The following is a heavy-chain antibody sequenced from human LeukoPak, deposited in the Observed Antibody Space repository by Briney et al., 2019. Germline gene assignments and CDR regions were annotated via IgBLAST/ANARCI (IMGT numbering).Heavy chain of an antibody. CDR2: ISSSGSTI. D-gene: IGHD3-22*01. CDR1: GFTFSDYY. V-gene: IGHV3-11*04. Sequence: GGSLRLSCAASGFTFSDYYMSWIRQAPGKGLEWVSYISSSGSTIYYADSVKGRFTISRDNAKNSLYLQMNSLGAEDTAVYYCAGRDYYDSSGCYYGFDYWGQGTLVTVSS. CDR3: AGRDYYDSSGCYYGFDY. J-gene: IGHJ4*02.